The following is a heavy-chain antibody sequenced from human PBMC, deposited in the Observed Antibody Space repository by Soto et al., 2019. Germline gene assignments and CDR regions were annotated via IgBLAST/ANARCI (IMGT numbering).Heavy chain of an antibody. CDR1: GYTFSNYW. V-gene: IGHV5-10-1*01. CDR2: IDPSDSYT. J-gene: IGHJ3*02. Sequence: PVESLKISCQWSGYTFSNYWITWVRQMPGKGLECMGRIDPSDSYTNYSPSLQGHVTISADKSISTAYLQWSSLKASDTAMYYCARLTSRGAFDIWGQGTMVTVSS. D-gene: IGHD3-16*01. CDR3: ARLTSRGAFDI.